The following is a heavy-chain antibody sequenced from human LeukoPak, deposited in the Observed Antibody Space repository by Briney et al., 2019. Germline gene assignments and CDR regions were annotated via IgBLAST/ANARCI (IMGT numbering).Heavy chain of an antibody. V-gene: IGHV3-23*01. CDR2: ISAGGGTT. J-gene: IGHJ4*02. D-gene: IGHD6-19*01. CDR1: GFTFSSYV. Sequence: PGGSLRLSCAASGFTFSSYVVTWVRQGPGKGLEWVSSISAGGGTTHYADAVKGRFTISRDNSKNTLFLQMNSLRAEDTAVYYCAKGDRSSGWSLWGQGTLVTVSP. CDR3: AKGDRSSGWSL.